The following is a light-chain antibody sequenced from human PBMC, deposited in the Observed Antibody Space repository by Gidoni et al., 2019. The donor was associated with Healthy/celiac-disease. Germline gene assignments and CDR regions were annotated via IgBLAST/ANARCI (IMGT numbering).Light chain of an antibody. J-gene: IGLJ3*02. CDR2: EGS. CDR3: CSDAGSSSWV. Sequence: QSAPPQPAPVSASPGQAFTISCTGTSSDVGSYNPVSWYQQHPGNAPKLMIYEGSKRPSGCSNRFSGSKSGNTASLTISGLQAEDEADYYCCSDAGSSSWVFGGGTKLTVL. CDR1: SSDVGSYNP. V-gene: IGLV2-23*01.